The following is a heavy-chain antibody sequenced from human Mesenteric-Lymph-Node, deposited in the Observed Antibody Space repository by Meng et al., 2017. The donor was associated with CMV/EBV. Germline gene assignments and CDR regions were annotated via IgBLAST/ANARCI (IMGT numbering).Heavy chain of an antibody. Sequence: GGSLRLSCAASGFTFSSYGMHWVRQAPGKGLEWVAFIRYDGSNKYYADSVKGRFTISRDNSKNTLYLQMNSLRAEDTAVYYCTREWDDSYAVDVWGQGTTVTVSS. J-gene: IGHJ6*02. CDR3: TREWDDSYAVDV. D-gene: IGHD1-26*01. CDR2: IRYDGSNK. CDR1: GFTFSSYG. V-gene: IGHV3-30*02.